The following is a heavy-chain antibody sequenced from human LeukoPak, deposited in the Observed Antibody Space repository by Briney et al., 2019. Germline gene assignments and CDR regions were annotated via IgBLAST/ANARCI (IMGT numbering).Heavy chain of an antibody. V-gene: IGHV3-53*01. J-gene: IGHJ4*02. CDR1: GFTVGSNY. CDR3: ARVRFSGSGSYCDY. CDR2: IYSGGST. Sequence: GGSLRLSCAASGFTVGSNYMSWVRQAPGKGLEWVSLIYSGGSTYYADSVKGRFTISRDNSKNTLYLQMNSLRAEDTAVYYCARVRFSGSGSYCDYWGQGTLVTVSS. D-gene: IGHD3-10*01.